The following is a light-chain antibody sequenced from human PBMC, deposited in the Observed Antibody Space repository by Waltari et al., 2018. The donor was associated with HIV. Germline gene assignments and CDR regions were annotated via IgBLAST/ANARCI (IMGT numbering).Light chain of an antibody. CDR3: SSYTSTNTLV. J-gene: IGLJ3*02. CDR1: SSDVGGYNY. Sequence: SALTQPASVSWSPGPSITISCTGTSSDVGGYNYASWYHHPPGKPTKLMMYEVNNRPSGVSNRFSGSKSGNRASLTISGLQAEDEADYYCSSYTSTNTLVFGGGTKLTVL. V-gene: IGLV2-14*01. CDR2: EVN.